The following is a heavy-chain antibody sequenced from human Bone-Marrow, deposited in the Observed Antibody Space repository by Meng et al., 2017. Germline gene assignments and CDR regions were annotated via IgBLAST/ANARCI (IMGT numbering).Heavy chain of an antibody. CDR2: IYYSGDT. CDR1: GGSISSGGYY. V-gene: IGHV4-31*03. CDR3: ARSQNYYDSSGYYHLGY. J-gene: IGHJ4*02. Sequence: SETLSLTCTVSGGSISSGGYYWNWIRQHPGKGLEWIGYIYYSGDTYYNPSLKSRLIISVDTSKNQFSLKLSSVTAADTAIYYCARSQNYYDSSGYYHLGYWGQGTLVTVSS. D-gene: IGHD3-22*01.